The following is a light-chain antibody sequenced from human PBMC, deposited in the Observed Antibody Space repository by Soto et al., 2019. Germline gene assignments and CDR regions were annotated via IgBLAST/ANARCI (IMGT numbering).Light chain of an antibody. CDR1: QTVNNN. J-gene: IGKJ1*01. CDR2: GAS. Sequence: VMTPTPPTLSVSPGEGATLSCMASQTVNNNVAWYQLKDGQVPRLLIYGASTRATDIPARFSGSGSGTEFTLTISSLQSEDFAEYHCQQYNNWPQTFGQGTKVDIK. CDR3: QQYNNWPQT. V-gene: IGKV3-15*01.